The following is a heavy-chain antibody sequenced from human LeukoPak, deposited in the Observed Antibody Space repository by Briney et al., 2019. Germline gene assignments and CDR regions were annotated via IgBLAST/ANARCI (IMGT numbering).Heavy chain of an antibody. Sequence: PSETLSLTCTVSGGSISSSSYYWGWIRQPPGKGLEWIGSIYYSGSTYYNPSLKSRVTISVDTSKNQFSLKLSSVTAADTAVYYCARHAPSPEELLDYWGQGTLVTVSS. V-gene: IGHV4-39*01. CDR2: IYYSGST. D-gene: IGHD1-26*01. CDR1: GGSISSSSYY. CDR3: ARHAPSPEELLDY. J-gene: IGHJ4*02.